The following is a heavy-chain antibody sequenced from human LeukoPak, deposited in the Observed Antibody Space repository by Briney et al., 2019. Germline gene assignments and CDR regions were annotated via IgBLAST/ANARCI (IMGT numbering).Heavy chain of an antibody. Sequence: GGSLRLSCEASGFPLGSYGMTWVRQAPGKGLEWVSYISISSSTIYYADSVKGRFTISRDNAENSLYLQMNSLRDEDTAVYYCVREAVNDYGDYVFWFDPWGQGTLVTVSS. V-gene: IGHV3-48*02. D-gene: IGHD4-17*01. CDR3: VREAVNDYGDYVFWFDP. CDR1: GFPLGSYG. J-gene: IGHJ5*02. CDR2: ISISSSTI.